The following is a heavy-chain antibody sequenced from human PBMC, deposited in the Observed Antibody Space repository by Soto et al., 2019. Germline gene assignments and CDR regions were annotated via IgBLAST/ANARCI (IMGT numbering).Heavy chain of an antibody. CDR3: AKLVDRLGGVTVVAY. D-gene: IGHD3-10*01. J-gene: IGHJ4*02. CDR2: ISYDGSKE. Sequence: QVRLVESGGGVVQPGGSVMRSCEVSGFPFSSYGFHWVRQAPGKGLEWVALISYDGSKEYYSDSVKARFTISRDNSKNTLYLQMNNLRREDTAVYYCAKLVDRLGGVTVVAYWGRGILVTVSS. V-gene: IGHV3-30*18. CDR1: GFPFSSYG.